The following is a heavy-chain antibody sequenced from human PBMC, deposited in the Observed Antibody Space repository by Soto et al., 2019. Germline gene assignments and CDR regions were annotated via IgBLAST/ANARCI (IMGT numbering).Heavy chain of an antibody. D-gene: IGHD3-3*01. Sequence: QVQLQQWGAGLLKPSETLSLTCAVYGGSFSGYYWSWIRQPPGKGLEWIGEINHSGSTNYNPSLKSRLTLSVDTSKTQFSLELSSVTAAETAVYYCARGRPFTIVAVVITSRPSHFDYWGQGTLVTVSS. CDR3: ARGRPFTIVAVVITSRPSHFDY. J-gene: IGHJ4*02. CDR1: GGSFSGYY. CDR2: INHSGST. V-gene: IGHV4-34*01.